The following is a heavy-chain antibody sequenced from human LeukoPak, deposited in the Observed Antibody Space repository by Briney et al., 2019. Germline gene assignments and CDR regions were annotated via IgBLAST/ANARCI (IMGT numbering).Heavy chain of an antibody. V-gene: IGHV4-59*08. D-gene: IGHD2-2*01. CDR1: GGSISSHY. CDR2: IYYSGST. Sequence: SGTLSLTCTVSGGSISSHYWSWIRQPPGKGLGWIGYIYYSGSTNYNPSLKSRVTISVDTSKNQFSLKLSSVTAADTAVYYCARLGAAASDAFDIWGQGTMVTVSS. J-gene: IGHJ3*02. CDR3: ARLGAAASDAFDI.